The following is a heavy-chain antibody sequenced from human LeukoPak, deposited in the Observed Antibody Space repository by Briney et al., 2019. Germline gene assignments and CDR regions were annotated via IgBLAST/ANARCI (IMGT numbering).Heavy chain of an antibody. CDR3: ARLGFDCTNGVCYPTLFDY. J-gene: IGHJ4*02. D-gene: IGHD2-8*01. CDR1: GGSISSSSYY. V-gene: IGHV4-39*01. Sequence: SETLSLTCTVSGGSISSSSYYWGWIRQPPGKGLEWIGSIYYSGSTYYNPSLKSRVTISVDTSKNQSSLKLSSVTAADTAVYYCARLGFDCTNGVCYPTLFDYWGQGTLVTVSS. CDR2: IYYSGST.